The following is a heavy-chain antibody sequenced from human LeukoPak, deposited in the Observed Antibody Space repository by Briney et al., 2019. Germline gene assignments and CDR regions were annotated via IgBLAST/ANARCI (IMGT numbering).Heavy chain of an antibody. D-gene: IGHD6-6*01. Sequence: PGGSLRLSCAASGFTFSSYWMSWVRQAPGKGLEWVANIKQDGSEKYYVDSVKGRFTISRDNAKDSLYLQMNSLRAEDTAVYYCARDFYYSSSWTPSYFDYWGQGTLVTVSS. CDR2: IKQDGSEK. V-gene: IGHV3-7*01. J-gene: IGHJ4*02. CDR1: GFTFSSYW. CDR3: ARDFYYSSSWTPSYFDY.